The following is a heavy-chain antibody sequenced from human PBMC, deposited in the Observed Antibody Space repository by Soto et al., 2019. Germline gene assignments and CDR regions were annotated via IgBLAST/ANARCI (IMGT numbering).Heavy chain of an antibody. CDR3: AKRSGFGDLFGAFDI. Sequence: SETLSLTCAVSSGSISSSNSWSWVRQPPGKGLEWIGEIHHSGSTNYNPSLRSRVTISVDKSKNQFSLKLTSVAAADTAVYYCAKRSGFGDLFGAFDIWGQGTMVTVSS. CDR2: IHHSGST. CDR1: SGSISSSNS. D-gene: IGHD3-10*01. J-gene: IGHJ3*02. V-gene: IGHV4-4*02.